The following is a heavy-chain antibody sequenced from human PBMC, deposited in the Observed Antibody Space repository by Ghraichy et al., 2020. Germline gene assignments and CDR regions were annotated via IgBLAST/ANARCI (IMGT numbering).Heavy chain of an antibody. CDR1: GFTFSSYW. Sequence: GESLNISCAASGFTFSSYWMHWVRQAPGKGLVWVSRINSDGSSTSYADSVKGRFTISRDNAKNTLYLQMNSLRAEDTAVYYCARVRRTYYYDSSGYSGAFDIWGQGTMVTVSS. CDR3: ARVRRTYYYDSSGYSGAFDI. D-gene: IGHD3-22*01. CDR2: INSDGSST. J-gene: IGHJ3*02. V-gene: IGHV3-74*01.